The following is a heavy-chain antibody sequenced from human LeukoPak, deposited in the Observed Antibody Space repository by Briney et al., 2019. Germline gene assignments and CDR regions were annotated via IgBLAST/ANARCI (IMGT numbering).Heavy chain of an antibody. D-gene: IGHD5-18*01. Sequence: GGSLRLSCAASGFTFSSYAMHWVRQAPGKGLEWVAVISYDGSNKYYADSVKGRFTISRDNSKNTLYLQMNSLRAEDTAVYYCARDEGYSYGFYYYYYGMDVWGQGTTVTVSS. CDR1: GFTFSSYA. CDR2: ISYDGSNK. CDR3: ARDEGYSYGFYYYYYGMDV. V-gene: IGHV3-30-3*01. J-gene: IGHJ6*02.